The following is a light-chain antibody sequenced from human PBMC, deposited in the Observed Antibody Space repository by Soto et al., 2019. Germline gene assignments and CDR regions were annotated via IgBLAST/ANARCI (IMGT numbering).Light chain of an antibody. CDR3: VQALQTLT. CDR1: QSLLHSNGYTY. Sequence: DLVMTQSPLSLPVTPGEPASISCRSSQSLLHSNGYTYLDWYLQKPGQSPQLLIYLGSNRASGVPDRFSGSGSGTDFTLKISRVEAEDVGVYYCVQALQTLTFGGGTKVEI. V-gene: IGKV2-28*01. CDR2: LGS. J-gene: IGKJ4*01.